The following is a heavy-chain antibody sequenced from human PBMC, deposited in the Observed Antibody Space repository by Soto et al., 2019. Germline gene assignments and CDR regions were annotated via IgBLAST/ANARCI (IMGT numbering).Heavy chain of an antibody. CDR3: ARDYSSYGPFDY. J-gene: IGHJ4*02. D-gene: IGHD5-18*01. V-gene: IGHV3-48*01. CDR1: GFTFSSYS. CDR2: ISSSSSTI. Sequence: GGALRLSCAAPGFTFSSYSMNLVRPAPGKGLEWVSYISSSSSTIYYADSVKGRFTISRDNAKNSLYLQMNSLRAEDTAVYYCARDYSSYGPFDYWGQGTLVTVSS.